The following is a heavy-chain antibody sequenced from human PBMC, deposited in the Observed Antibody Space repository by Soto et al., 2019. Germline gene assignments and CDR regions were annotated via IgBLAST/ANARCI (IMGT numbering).Heavy chain of an antibody. V-gene: IGHV1-58*01. CDR1: GFTFTSSA. Sequence: ASVKVSCKASGFTFTSSAVQWVRQARGQRLEWIGWIVVGSGNTNYAQKFQERVTITRDMSTSTAYMELSSLRSEDTAVYYCAADRGRITIFGVVTNYYGMDVWGQGTTVTVSS. CDR3: AADRGRITIFGVVTNYYGMDV. J-gene: IGHJ6*02. CDR2: IVVGSGNT. D-gene: IGHD3-3*01.